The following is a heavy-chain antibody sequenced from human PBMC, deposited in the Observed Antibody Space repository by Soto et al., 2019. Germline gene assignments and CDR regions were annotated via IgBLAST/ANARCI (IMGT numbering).Heavy chain of an antibody. CDR1: GVTFSSYA. J-gene: IGHJ6*02. V-gene: IGHV1-69*13. D-gene: IGHD3-22*01. CDR3: ARGRLVGLTDYYYYYGMDV. CDR2: IIPIFGTA. Sequence: SVKVSCKASGVTFSSYAISWVRQAPGQGLEWMGGIIPIFGTANYAQKFQGRVTITADESTSTAYMELSSLRSEDTAVYYCARGRLVGLTDYYYYYGMDVWGQGTTVTVSS.